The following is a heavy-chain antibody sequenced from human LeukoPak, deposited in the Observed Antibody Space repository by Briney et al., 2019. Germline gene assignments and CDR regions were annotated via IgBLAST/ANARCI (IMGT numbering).Heavy chain of an antibody. Sequence: PSETLSLTCAVYGGSFSGYYWSWIRQPPGKGLEWIGEINHSGSTNYNPSLKSRVTISVDTSKNQFSLKLSSVTAADTAVYYCARDLQGVYYFDYWGQGTLVTVSS. V-gene: IGHV4-34*01. J-gene: IGHJ4*02. CDR3: ARDLQGVYYFDY. D-gene: IGHD2-8*01. CDR1: GGSFSGYY. CDR2: INHSGST.